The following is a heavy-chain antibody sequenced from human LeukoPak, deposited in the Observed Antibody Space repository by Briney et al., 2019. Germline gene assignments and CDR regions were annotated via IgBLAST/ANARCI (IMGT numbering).Heavy chain of an antibody. CDR1: DGSINGYY. CDR2: MYSGGTT. D-gene: IGHD6-13*01. J-gene: IGHJ3*02. V-gene: IGHV4-59*01. Sequence: PSETLSLTCTVSDGSINGYYWSWIRQPPGKGLDWIGYMYSGGTTNYSPSLKSRITISEDMSKNQFSLKLTSVTAADTAVYYCARHSGHSSTNDAFDIWGQGTMVIVSS. CDR3: ARHSGHSSTNDAFDI.